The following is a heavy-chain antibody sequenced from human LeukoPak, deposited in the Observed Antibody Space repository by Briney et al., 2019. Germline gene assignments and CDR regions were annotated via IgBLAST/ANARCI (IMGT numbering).Heavy chain of an antibody. D-gene: IGHD3-16*02. CDR2: IYYSGST. V-gene: IGHV4-39*01. CDR1: GGSISSSSYY. J-gene: IGHJ4*02. CDR3: ARLYDYVWGSYRSPSTTFDY. Sequence: PSETLSLTCTVPGGSISSSSYYWGWIRQPPGTGLEWIGSIYYSGSTYYNPSLKSRVTISVDTSKNQFSLKLSSVTAADTAVYYCARLYDYVWGSYRSPSTTFDYWGQGILVTVSS.